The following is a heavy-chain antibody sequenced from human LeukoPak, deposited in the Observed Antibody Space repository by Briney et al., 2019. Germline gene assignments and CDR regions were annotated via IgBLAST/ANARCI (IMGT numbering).Heavy chain of an antibody. D-gene: IGHD3-22*01. Sequence: PSQTLSLTCTVSGGSISSGGYYWSWIRQYPEKGLEWIGYIYHSGSTYYNPSLQSRVSISLDMSRNQFSLKLTSVTAADTAVYYCARRKEYYYGNSGYYFDYWGQGALVTVSS. V-gene: IGHV4-31*03. J-gene: IGHJ4*02. CDR3: ARRKEYYYGNSGYYFDY. CDR2: IYHSGST. CDR1: GGSISSGGYY.